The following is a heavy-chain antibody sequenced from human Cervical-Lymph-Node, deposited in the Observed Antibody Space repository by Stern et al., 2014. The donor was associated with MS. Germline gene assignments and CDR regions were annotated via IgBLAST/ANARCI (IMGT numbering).Heavy chain of an antibody. D-gene: IGHD2-2*01. Sequence: DQLVESEGGVVQPGRSLRLSCAASGFTFNSYTMQWVRQAPGQGLEWVAVVIYNGTNKYYADSVKGRFTISRDNSKNTLFLQMNSLRPEDSAVYYCAKYAQSFDSWGQGTLVTVSS. CDR1: GFTFNSYT. CDR2: VIYNGTNK. V-gene: IGHV3-30*14. J-gene: IGHJ4*02. CDR3: AKYAQSFDS.